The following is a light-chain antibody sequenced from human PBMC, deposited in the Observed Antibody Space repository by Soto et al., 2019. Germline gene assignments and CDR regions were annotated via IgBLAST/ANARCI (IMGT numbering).Light chain of an antibody. CDR1: ESVTSSY. CDR2: GAS. V-gene: IGKV3-20*01. CDR3: QQYGRSPRT. J-gene: IGKJ1*01. Sequence: EIVLTQSPGTLSLSPGERATLSCRASESVTSSYLAWYQHKPGQAPRLLIYGASSRATGIPDRFSGGGSGTDFTLTISRLEPEDFAVYYCQQYGRSPRTFGQGTKVEIK.